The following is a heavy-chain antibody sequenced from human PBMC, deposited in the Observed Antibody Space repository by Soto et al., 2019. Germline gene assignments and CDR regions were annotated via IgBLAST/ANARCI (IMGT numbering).Heavy chain of an antibody. J-gene: IGHJ4*02. CDR1: GFPFSSYA. D-gene: IGHD1-1*01. CDR3: AKDKPGTTSFDY. CDR2: ISDRGATT. Sequence: GGSLRLSCAASGFPFSSYAMSWVRQTPGKGLEWVSAISDRGATTHYADSVKGRFTISRDTSKNTLYLQLNTLRADDTAVYYCAKDKPGTTSFDYWGQGTLVTVSS. V-gene: IGHV3-23*01.